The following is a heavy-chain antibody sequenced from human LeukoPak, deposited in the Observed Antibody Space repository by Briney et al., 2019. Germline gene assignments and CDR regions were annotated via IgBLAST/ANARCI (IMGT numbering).Heavy chain of an antibody. CDR2: INSDGINT. CDR3: ARDLGQYYDTSDNWFDP. CDR1: GFTFSNYW. D-gene: IGHD3-22*01. V-gene: IGHV3-74*01. J-gene: IGHJ5*02. Sequence: GGSLRLSCAASGFTFSNYWMHWVRQAPGKGLVWVSRINSDGINTSYADSVKGRFTISRNNAKNTLNLQMNSLRAEDTAVYYCARDLGQYYDTSDNWFDPWGQGTLVTVSS.